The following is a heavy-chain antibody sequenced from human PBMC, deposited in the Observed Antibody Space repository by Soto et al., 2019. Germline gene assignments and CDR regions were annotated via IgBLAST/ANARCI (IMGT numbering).Heavy chain of an antibody. J-gene: IGHJ6*02. Sequence: QITLKESGPTLVKPTQTLTLTCTFSGFSLSTSGVGVAWIRQSPGKALEWLALIYWDDDKRYRPSRETRLTITKDTSKNQVVLTMTNMDSVDTATYYCAYLPCSGGSCYWFSYSGMDVWGQGTTVTVSS. CDR1: GFSLSTSGVG. V-gene: IGHV2-5*02. CDR3: AYLPCSGGSCYWFSYSGMDV. CDR2: IYWDDDK. D-gene: IGHD2-15*01.